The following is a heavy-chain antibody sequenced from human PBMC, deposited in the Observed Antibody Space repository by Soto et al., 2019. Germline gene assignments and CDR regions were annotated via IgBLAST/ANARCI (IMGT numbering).Heavy chain of an antibody. Sequence: EVQLLESGGGLVQPGGSLGLSCEAAGFTFSIYAMSWVRQAPGKGLEWVSAISGSGGSTYYADSVKGRFTISRDNSKNTLYLQMNSLRADDTAVYYCAKATRGGAATLIRDYWGQGTLVTVSS. J-gene: IGHJ4*02. V-gene: IGHV3-23*01. CDR1: GFTFSIYA. D-gene: IGHD6-13*01. CDR2: ISGSGGST. CDR3: AKATRGGAATLIRDY.